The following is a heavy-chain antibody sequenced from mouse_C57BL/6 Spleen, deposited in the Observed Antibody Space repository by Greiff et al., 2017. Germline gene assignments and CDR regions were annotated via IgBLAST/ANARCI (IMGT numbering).Heavy chain of an antibody. V-gene: IGHV5-4*03. D-gene: IGHD2-14*01. CDR1: GFTFSSYA. CDR3: ARGYY. CDR2: ISDGGSYT. Sequence: EVKLQQSGGGLVKPGGSLKLSCAASGFTFSSYAMSWVRQTPEKRLEWVATISDGGSYTYYPDNVKGRFTISRDNAKNDLYLQMSHLKSEDTAMYYCARGYYWGQGTLVTVSA. J-gene: IGHJ3*01.